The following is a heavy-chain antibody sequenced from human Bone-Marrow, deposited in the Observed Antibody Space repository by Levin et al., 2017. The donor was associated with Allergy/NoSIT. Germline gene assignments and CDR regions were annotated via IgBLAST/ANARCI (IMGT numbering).Heavy chain of an antibody. Sequence: MPGGSLRLSCSASGFTFTTAWMSWVRQAPGKGLEWIGRIKSKSDGGATHISAPVDGRFTITRDDSEKTLYLQMNSLKADDTAVYYCTTLGSRHGFKVLAYWGQGTLVTVSS. CDR2: IKSKSDGGAT. CDR1: GFTFTTAW. V-gene: IGHV3-15*01. J-gene: IGHJ4*02. CDR3: TTLGSRHGFKVLAY. D-gene: IGHD5-24*01.